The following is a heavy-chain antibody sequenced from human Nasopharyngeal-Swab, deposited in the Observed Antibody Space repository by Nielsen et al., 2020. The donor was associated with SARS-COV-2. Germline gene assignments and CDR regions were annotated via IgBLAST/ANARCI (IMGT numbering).Heavy chain of an antibody. CDR1: GYSFTSYW. J-gene: IGHJ5*02. D-gene: IGHD1-1*01. Sequence: GSLRLSCKGSGYSFTSYWIGWVRQMPGKGLEWMGIIYPGDSDTRYSPSFQGQVTISADKSISTAYLQWSSLKASDTAMYYCARRNVNWFDPWGQGTLVTVSS. V-gene: IGHV5-51*01. CDR2: IYPGDSDT. CDR3: ARRNVNWFDP.